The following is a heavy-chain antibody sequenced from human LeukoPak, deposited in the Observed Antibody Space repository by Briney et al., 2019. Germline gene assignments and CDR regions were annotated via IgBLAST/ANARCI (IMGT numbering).Heavy chain of an antibody. CDR1: GYTFAGYY. CDR3: ARAKDIVVVPAAFYFDY. Sequence: ASVKVSCKASGYTFAGYYMHWVRQAPGQGLEWMGWINPNSGGTNYAQKFQGRVTMTRDTSISTAYMELSRLRSDDTAVYYCARAKDIVVVPAAFYFDYWGQGTLVTVSS. D-gene: IGHD2-2*01. V-gene: IGHV1-2*02. J-gene: IGHJ4*02. CDR2: INPNSGGT.